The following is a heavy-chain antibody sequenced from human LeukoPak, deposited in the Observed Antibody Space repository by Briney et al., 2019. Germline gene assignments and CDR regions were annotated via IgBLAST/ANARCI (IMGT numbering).Heavy chain of an antibody. CDR1: GGSISRSSYY. Sequence: TSETLSLTCTVSGGSISRSSYYWGWIRQPPGKGLEWIGSINYSGTTYSNPPLKSRVTISVDTSKNQFSLKLSSVTAADTAVYYCARDAAIFGVAYFDYWGQGTLVTVSS. J-gene: IGHJ4*02. CDR2: INYSGTT. CDR3: ARDAAIFGVAYFDY. V-gene: IGHV4-39*07. D-gene: IGHD3-3*01.